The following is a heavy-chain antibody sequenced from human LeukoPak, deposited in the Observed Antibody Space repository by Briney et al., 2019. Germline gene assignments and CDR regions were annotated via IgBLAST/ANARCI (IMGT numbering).Heavy chain of an antibody. J-gene: IGHJ4*02. CDR3: ARDGRYSYGYDY. V-gene: IGHV3-66*01. CDR1: GFTVINNY. CDR2: IYSGGST. Sequence: PGGSLRFSCAASGFTVINNYMSWVRQAPGKGLEWVSVIYSGGSTYYADSVKGRFTISRDNSKNMLYLRMNSLRAEDTAVYYCARDGRYSYGYDYWGQGTLVTVSS. D-gene: IGHD5-18*01.